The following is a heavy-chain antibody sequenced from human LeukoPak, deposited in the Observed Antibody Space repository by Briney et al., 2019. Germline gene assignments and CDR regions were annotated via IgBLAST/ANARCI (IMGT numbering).Heavy chain of an antibody. CDR1: GDSLSSHY. V-gene: IGHV4-59*08. CDR3: ARTGDSSGSGPSWAFDI. Sequence: SETLSLTCTVSGDSLSSHYWSWIRQPPGKGLEWIGYIYGSGSTHYDPSLRSRVTISEDTSKNQFSLKLTSVTAADTAVYYCARTGDSSGSGPSWAFDIWGQGTMVTVSS. J-gene: IGHJ3*02. CDR2: IYGSGST. D-gene: IGHD3-10*01.